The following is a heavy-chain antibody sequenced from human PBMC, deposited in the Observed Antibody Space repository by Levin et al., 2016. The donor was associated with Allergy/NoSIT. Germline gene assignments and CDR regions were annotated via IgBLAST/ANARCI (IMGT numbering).Heavy chain of an antibody. CDR2: IYYNGDT. V-gene: IGHV4-39*01. CDR3: ARGGPALTYYQFYMDV. Sequence: SETLSLTCTVSGGSISNPNYYWGWIRQPPGKGLEWIGNIYYNGDTYYNPSLKSRVTISVDTSKNQFSLKLSSVTAADTAVYYCARGGPALTYYQFYMDVWGKGTTVTVS. D-gene: IGHD2/OR15-2a*01. CDR1: GGSISNPNYY. J-gene: IGHJ6*03.